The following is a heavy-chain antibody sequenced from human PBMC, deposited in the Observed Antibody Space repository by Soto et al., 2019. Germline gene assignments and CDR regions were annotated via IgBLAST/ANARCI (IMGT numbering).Heavy chain of an antibody. CDR1: GGSISSGNYY. V-gene: IGHV4-30-4*01. CDR2: ISYSGTT. J-gene: IGHJ4*02. D-gene: IGHD4-17*01. Sequence: SETQSLTCTVSGGSISSGNYYWSWIRQPPGKGLEWIGFISYSGTTHYSASLRSRVSISVDTSKNQFSLDLSSVTAADTAVYYCATMGTPVTGLYYFDYWGQGTLVTVSS. CDR3: ATMGTPVTGLYYFDY.